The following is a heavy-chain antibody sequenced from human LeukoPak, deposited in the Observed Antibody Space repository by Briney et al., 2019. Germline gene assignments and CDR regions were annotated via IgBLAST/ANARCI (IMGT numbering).Heavy chain of an antibody. Sequence: GGSLRLSCAASGFTFINYAMSWVRQTPGKGLEWVSGTGASGVTTHYADSVRGRFSLSRDNAKNTVHLQMNSLRAEDTALYYCAKHRDNGDSSGYYDFEFWGQGTLVTVSS. CDR3: AKHRDNGDSSGYYDFEF. CDR1: GFTFINYA. D-gene: IGHD3-22*01. CDR2: TGASGVTT. V-gene: IGHV3-23*01. J-gene: IGHJ4*02.